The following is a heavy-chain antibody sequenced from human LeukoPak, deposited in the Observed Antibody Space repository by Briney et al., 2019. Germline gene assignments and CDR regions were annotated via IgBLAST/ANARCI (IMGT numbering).Heavy chain of an antibody. CDR3: ARDRMGHSGYDSLDS. CDR1: GFTFSTYG. D-gene: IGHD5-12*01. V-gene: IGHV3-33*01. J-gene: IGHJ4*02. CDR2: LWSDGGDK. Sequence: GGSLRLSCAASGFTFSTYGMHWVRQAPGKGLEWVAVLWSDGGDKYYADSVKGRFTISRDNSKNTLYLQMNSLRAEDTAVYYCARDRMGHSGYDSLDSWGQGTLVTVSS.